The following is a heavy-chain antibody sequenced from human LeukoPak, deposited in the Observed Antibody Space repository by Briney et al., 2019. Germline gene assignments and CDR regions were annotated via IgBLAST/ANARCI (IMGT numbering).Heavy chain of an antibody. CDR2: IWYDGSNK. CDR3: ARDLSSSWYFWFDP. J-gene: IGHJ5*02. D-gene: IGHD6-13*01. V-gene: IGHV3-33*01. CDR1: GFTFSSYG. Sequence: PGGSLRLSCAASGFTFSSYGMHWVRQAPGKGLEWVAVIWYDGSNKYYADSVKGRFTISRDNSKNTLYLQMNSLRAEDTAVYYCARDLSSSWYFWFDPWGQGTLVTVSS.